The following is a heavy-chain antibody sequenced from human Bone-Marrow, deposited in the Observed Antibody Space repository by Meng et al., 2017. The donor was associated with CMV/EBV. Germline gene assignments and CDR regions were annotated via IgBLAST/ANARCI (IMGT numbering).Heavy chain of an antibody. V-gene: IGHV1-69*04. J-gene: IGHJ4*02. D-gene: IGHD3-10*01. CDR1: GGTISSYT. CDR2: IIRIVGMT. Sequence: SVKVSCKASGGTISSYTMTWVRQAPGQGLEYMGRIIRIVGMTNYAQKFQDRVMITADKSTSTVYMEMSNLRSEDTAVYYCARDNFDYGSGSFDYWGQRTLVTVSS. CDR3: ARDNFDYGSGSFDY.